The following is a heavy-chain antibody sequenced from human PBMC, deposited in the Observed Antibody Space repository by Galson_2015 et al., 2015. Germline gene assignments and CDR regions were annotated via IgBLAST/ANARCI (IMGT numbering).Heavy chain of an antibody. J-gene: IGHJ5*02. CDR1: GFTFSSYA. CDR2: ISYDGSNK. V-gene: IGHV3-30-3*01. CDR3: AKGYCGGGSCNWFDP. Sequence: SLRLSCAASGFTFSSYAMHWVRQAPGKGLEWVAVISYDGSNKFYVDSVKGRFTISRDNSKNTLYLQMNSLRPEDTAVYFCAKGYCGGGSCNWFDPWGQGTLVTVSS. D-gene: IGHD2-15*01.